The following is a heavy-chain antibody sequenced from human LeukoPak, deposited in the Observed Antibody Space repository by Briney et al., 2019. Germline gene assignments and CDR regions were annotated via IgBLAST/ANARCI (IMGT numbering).Heavy chain of an antibody. CDR2: ISSSGSTI. J-gene: IGHJ4*02. V-gene: IGHV3-48*03. CDR1: GFTFSSYE. Sequence: GGSLRLSCAASGFTFSSYEMNWVRQAPGKGLEWVSYISSSGSTIYYADSVKGRFTISRDKAKNSLYLQMNSQRDEDTAVYYCAKTSYGSGSYYIRERYFDYWGQGTLVTVSS. D-gene: IGHD3-10*01. CDR3: AKTSYGSGSYYIRERYFDY.